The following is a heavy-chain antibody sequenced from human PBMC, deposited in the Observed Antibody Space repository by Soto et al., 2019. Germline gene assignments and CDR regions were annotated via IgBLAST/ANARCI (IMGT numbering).Heavy chain of an antibody. V-gene: IGHV3-21*01. J-gene: IGHJ4*02. CDR1: GFTFSSYS. Sequence: EVQLVESGGGLVKPGGSLRLSCAASGFTFSSYSMNWVRQAPGKGLEWVSSISSSSSYIYYADSVKGRFTISRDNAKNSLDLQMRSLRAEDTAVYYCARLLRGYSYSDDYWGQGTLVTVSS. CDR2: ISSSSSYI. CDR3: ARLLRGYSYSDDY. D-gene: IGHD5-18*01.